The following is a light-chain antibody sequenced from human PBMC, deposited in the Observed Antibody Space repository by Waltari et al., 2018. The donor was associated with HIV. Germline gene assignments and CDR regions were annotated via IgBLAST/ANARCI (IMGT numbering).Light chain of an antibody. J-gene: IGKJ1*01. CDR2: VAS. Sequence: DIQMHQSPSSLSASVVDSVTITCRASQTISNYLNWDQQKPGKAPKVLIYVASSLQSGVPSRFSGSGSGTDFTLTISSLQPEDFATYYCQQSYSNPRTFGQGTRVEIK. CDR1: QTISNY. V-gene: IGKV1-39*01. CDR3: QQSYSNPRT.